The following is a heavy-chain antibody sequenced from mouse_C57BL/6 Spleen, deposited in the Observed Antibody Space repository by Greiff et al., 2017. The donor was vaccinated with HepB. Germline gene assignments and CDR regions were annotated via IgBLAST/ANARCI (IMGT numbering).Heavy chain of an antibody. J-gene: IGHJ3*01. D-gene: IGHD3-1*01. CDR3: ASRDWFAY. CDR2: LYPGDGDT. CDR1: GYAFSSSW. Sequence: QVQLQQSGPELVKPGASVKISCKASGYAFSSSWMNWVKQRPGKGLEWIGRLYPGDGDTNYNGKFKGKATLTADKSSSTAYMQLSSLTSEDSAVYFCASRDWFAYWGQGTLVTVSA. V-gene: IGHV1-82*01.